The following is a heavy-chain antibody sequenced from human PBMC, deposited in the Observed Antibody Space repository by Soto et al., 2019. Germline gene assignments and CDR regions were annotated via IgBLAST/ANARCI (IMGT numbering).Heavy chain of an antibody. CDR1: GFTFSSYW. Sequence: PGGSLRLSCAASGFTFSSYWMHWVRQAPGKGLVWVSRINSDGSSTSYADSVKGRFTISRDNAKNTLYLQMNSLRAEDTAVYYCARDTPTLFVARRYGMAVWGQGSTVPV. D-gene: IGHD6-19*01. CDR2: INSDGSST. CDR3: ARDTPTLFVARRYGMAV. J-gene: IGHJ6*02. V-gene: IGHV3-74*01.